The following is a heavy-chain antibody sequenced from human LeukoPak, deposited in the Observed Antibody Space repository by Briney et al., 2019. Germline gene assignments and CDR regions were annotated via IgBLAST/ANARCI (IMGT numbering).Heavy chain of an antibody. CDR3: ARVGNGRSWDF. Sequence: GGSLRLSCAASGFTFSSFTMNWARQVPGKGLEWISYISLGNSTMFYADSVKGRFTISRDNAKNSLYLQMNSLRDDDTAVYYCARVGNGRSWDFWGQGTLVSVSS. V-gene: IGHV3-48*02. CDR1: GFTFSSFT. CDR2: ISLGNSTM. D-gene: IGHD2-15*01. J-gene: IGHJ4*02.